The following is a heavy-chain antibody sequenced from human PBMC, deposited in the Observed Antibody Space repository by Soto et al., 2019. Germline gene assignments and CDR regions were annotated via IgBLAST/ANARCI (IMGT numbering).Heavy chain of an antibody. D-gene: IGHD1-26*01. V-gene: IGHV1-2*02. CDR1: GYTFTDYH. CDR2: VTPRSGEV. Sequence: QVHLVQSGAEVKRPGDSVKVSCQASGYTFTDYHIHWVRQAPGQGLEWMGRVTPRSGEVYYSPKFQGRVTLTRDTSINTAYMELTTLKFDDTAVFYCARVPILGPTGDFDYWGQGTLATVSS. J-gene: IGHJ4*02. CDR3: ARVPILGPTGDFDY.